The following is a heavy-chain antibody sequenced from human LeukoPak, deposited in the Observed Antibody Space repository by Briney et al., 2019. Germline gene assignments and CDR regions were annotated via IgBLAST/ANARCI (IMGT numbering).Heavy chain of an antibody. V-gene: IGHV4-34*01. Sequence: SETLSLTCAVYGGSLSGYYWSWIRQPPGKGLEWIGEINHSGSTNYNLSLKSRVTISVDTSKNQFSLELSSVTAADTAVYYCARRSYNSPFRYWGQGTLVTVSS. CDR1: GGSLSGYY. D-gene: IGHD1-26*01. J-gene: IGHJ4*02. CDR3: ARRSYNSPFRY. CDR2: INHSGST.